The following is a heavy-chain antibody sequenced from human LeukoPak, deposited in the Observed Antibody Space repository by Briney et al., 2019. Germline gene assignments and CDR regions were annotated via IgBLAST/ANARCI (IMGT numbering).Heavy chain of an antibody. CDR2: INPNSGGT. D-gene: IGHD1-7*01. V-gene: IGHV1-2*02. J-gene: IGHJ4*02. Sequence: ASVKVPCKASGYTFTGYYMHWVRQAPGQGLEWMGWINPNSGGTNYAQKFQGRVTMTRDTSISTAYMELSRLRSDDTAVYYCATVDGITGTTGYWGQGTLVTVSS. CDR1: GYTFTGYY. CDR3: ATVDGITGTTGY.